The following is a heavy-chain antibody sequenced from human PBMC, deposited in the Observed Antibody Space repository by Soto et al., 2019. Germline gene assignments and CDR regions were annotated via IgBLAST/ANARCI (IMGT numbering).Heavy chain of an antibody. CDR2: ITRDGDRT. Sequence: EVQLVESGGGLVQPGGSLRLSCAASGFTFSNYAMHWVRQPPGEGLEYVSSITRDGDRTQYADSVRARFTISRDNSKNTLYLQMGSLRAEDMAVYYCASGSEGWFGEFWHWGQGTLVTVSS. D-gene: IGHD3-10*01. CDR1: GFTFSNYA. V-gene: IGHV3-64*07. CDR3: ASGSEGWFGEFWH. J-gene: IGHJ4*02.